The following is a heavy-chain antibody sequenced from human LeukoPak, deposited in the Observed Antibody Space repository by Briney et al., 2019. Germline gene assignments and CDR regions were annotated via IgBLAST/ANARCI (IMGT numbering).Heavy chain of an antibody. CDR1: GGSVSGYY. CDR3: ARYPTWYYYYGMDV. Sequence: SETLSLTCAVYGGSVSGYYWSWIRQPPGKGLEWIGEINHSGSTNYNPSLKSRVTISVDTSKNQFSLKLSSVTAADTAVYYCARYPTWYYYYGMDVWGQGTTVTVSS. V-gene: IGHV4-34*01. J-gene: IGHJ6*02. CDR2: INHSGST.